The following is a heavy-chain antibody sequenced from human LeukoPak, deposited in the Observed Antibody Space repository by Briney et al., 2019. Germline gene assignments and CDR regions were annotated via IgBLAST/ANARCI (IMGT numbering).Heavy chain of an antibody. Sequence: ASVKVSCKASGYTFTSYGISWVRQAPGQGLEWMGWISAYNGNTNYAQKFQGRVTITADESTSTAYMELSSLRSEDTAVYYCASWGYDYVWGSFDYWGQGTLVTVSS. D-gene: IGHD3-16*01. CDR3: ASWGYDYVWGSFDY. CDR1: GYTFTSYG. CDR2: ISAYNGNT. J-gene: IGHJ4*02. V-gene: IGHV1-18*01.